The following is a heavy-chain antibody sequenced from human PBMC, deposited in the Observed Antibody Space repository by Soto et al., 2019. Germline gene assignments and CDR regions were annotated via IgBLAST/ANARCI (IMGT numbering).Heavy chain of an antibody. CDR3: ARAEITMVRGVNYHAFDI. Sequence: SVKVSCKASGGTFSSYAISWVRQAPGQGLEWMGGIIPIFGTANYAQKLQGRVTITADESTSTAYMELSSLRSEDTAVYYCARAEITMVRGVNYHAFDIWGQGTMVTVSS. CDR2: IIPIFGTA. J-gene: IGHJ3*02. V-gene: IGHV1-69*13. CDR1: GGTFSSYA. D-gene: IGHD3-10*01.